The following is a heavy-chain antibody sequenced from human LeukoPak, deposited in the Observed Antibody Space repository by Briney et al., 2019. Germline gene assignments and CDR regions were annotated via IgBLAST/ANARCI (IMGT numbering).Heavy chain of an antibody. Sequence: GGSLRLSCATSGCTFSNYWMSWVRQAPGKGLEWVANIKQDGSEIYYVDSVKGRFTVSRDNAKNSLYLQMNSLRAEDTAVYYCAGPRRSDYGDYWGQGTLVTVSS. J-gene: IGHJ4*02. V-gene: IGHV3-7*05. CDR1: GCTFSNYW. CDR2: IKQDGSEI. CDR3: AGPRRSDYGDY.